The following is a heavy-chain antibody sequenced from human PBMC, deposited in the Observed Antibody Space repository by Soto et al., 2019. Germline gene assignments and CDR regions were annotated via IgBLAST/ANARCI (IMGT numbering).Heavy chain of an antibody. CDR2: TYYRSKWYN. CDR3: ARDLNHYYYYGMDV. J-gene: IGHJ6*04. CDR1: GDSVSSNSAA. V-gene: IGHV6-1*01. Sequence: SQTLSLTCVISGDSVSSNSAAWNWIRQSPSRCLEWLGSTYYRSKWYNDYAVSVKSRITINPDTSTTQCSLQLSCVTPVASVVYYCARDLNHYYYYGMDVWGKGTTVTVSS.